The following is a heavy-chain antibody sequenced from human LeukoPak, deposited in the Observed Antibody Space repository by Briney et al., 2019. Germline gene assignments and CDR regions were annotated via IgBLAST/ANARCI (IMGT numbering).Heavy chain of an antibody. CDR2: MYDSGSI. Sequence: SETLSLTCTVSGDSISSSRYYWGWIRQPPGKGLEWIGSMYDSGSIHYNPSLKSRVSISVDTSKNQFSLNLRSVTAADTAVYYCARGYSSSWFYYWGQGTPVTVSS. CDR3: ARGYSSSWFYY. V-gene: IGHV4-39*01. J-gene: IGHJ4*02. CDR1: GDSISSSRYY. D-gene: IGHD6-13*01.